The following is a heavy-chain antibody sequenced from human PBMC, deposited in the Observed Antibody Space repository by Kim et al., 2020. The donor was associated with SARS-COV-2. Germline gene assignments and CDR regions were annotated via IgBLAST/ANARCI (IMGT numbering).Heavy chain of an antibody. Sequence: GGSLRLSCAASGFTFSNAWMSWVRQAPGKGLEWVGRIKSKTDGGTTDYAAPVKGRFTISRDDSKNTLYLQMNSLKTEDTAVYYCTTPGGGSYVFYYYGMDVWGQGTTVTVSS. V-gene: IGHV3-15*01. D-gene: IGHD1-26*01. CDR2: IKSKTDGGTT. J-gene: IGHJ6*02. CDR1: GFTFSNAW. CDR3: TTPGGGSYVFYYYGMDV.